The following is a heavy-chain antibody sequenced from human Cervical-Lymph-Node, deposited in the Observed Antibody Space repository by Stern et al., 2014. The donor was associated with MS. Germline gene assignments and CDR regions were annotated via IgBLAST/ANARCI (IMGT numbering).Heavy chain of an antibody. CDR3: ARGATILENFFDY. CDR2: ISGSSSYI. J-gene: IGHJ4*02. CDR1: EFNFGIYT. Sequence: EVQLVESGGGLVKPGGSLRLSCAVSEFNFGIYTMNWVRQAPGKGLEWVSSISGSSSYIDYADSVKGRFTISRDNAKNSLYLQMNSLSVEDTAVYYCARGATILENFFDYWGQGVLVAVSS. V-gene: IGHV3-21*01. D-gene: IGHD5-12*01.